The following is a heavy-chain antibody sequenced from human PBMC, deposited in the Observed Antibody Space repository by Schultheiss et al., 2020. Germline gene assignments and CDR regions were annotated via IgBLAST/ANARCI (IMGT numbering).Heavy chain of an antibody. CDR3: TTPDGLILPGGDR. CDR1: GFTFSSYG. CDR2: ISYDGSNK. J-gene: IGHJ5*02. V-gene: IGHV3-30*03. D-gene: IGHD5-24*01. Sequence: GGSLRLSCAASGFTFSSYGMHWVRQAPGKGLEWVAVISYDGSNKYYADSVKGRFTISRDDSKNMLFLQMNSLRTDDTALYYCTTPDGLILPGGDRWGQGSLVTVSS.